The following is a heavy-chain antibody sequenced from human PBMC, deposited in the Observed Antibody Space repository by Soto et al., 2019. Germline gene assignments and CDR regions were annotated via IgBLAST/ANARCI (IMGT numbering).Heavy chain of an antibody. V-gene: IGHV1-18*01. Sequence: QVQLVQSGAEVKKPGASVKVSCKASGYTFSSYGISWVRKAPGQGIEWMGWISAYNGNTKYAQKVQGRVTMTTDTSMSTAYMALRSLRSDDAAVYSSARREVRTTLDFDYWGQGTLVTVSS. CDR2: ISAYNGNT. CDR3: ARREVRTTLDFDY. D-gene: IGHD1-7*01. J-gene: IGHJ4*02. CDR1: GYTFSSYG.